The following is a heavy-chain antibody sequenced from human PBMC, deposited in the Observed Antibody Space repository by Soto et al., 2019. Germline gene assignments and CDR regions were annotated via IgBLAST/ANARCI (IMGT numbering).Heavy chain of an antibody. V-gene: IGHV1-69*13. CDR1: GGTFSSYA. CDR3: AGDRMVRGVIMLDY. J-gene: IGHJ4*02. D-gene: IGHD3-10*01. CDR2: TIPIFGTA. Sequence: SVKVSCKASGGTFSSYAISWVRQAPGQGLEWMGGTIPIFGTANYAQKFQGRVTITADESTSTAYMELSSLRSEDTAVYYCAGDRMVRGVIMLDYWGQGTLVTVSS.